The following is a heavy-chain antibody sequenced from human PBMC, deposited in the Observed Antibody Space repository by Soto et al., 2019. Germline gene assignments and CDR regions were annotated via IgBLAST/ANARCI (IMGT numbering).Heavy chain of an antibody. Sequence: ASVKVSCKASGYTFTSYGISWVRQAPGQGLEWMGWISAYNGNTNYAQKLQGRVTMTTDTSTGTAYMELRSLRSDDTAVYYCAREPGVDIVATTFYYYYYGMDVWGQGTTVTVSS. V-gene: IGHV1-18*01. CDR2: ISAYNGNT. J-gene: IGHJ6*02. CDR3: AREPGVDIVATTFYYYYYGMDV. D-gene: IGHD5-12*01. CDR1: GYTFTSYG.